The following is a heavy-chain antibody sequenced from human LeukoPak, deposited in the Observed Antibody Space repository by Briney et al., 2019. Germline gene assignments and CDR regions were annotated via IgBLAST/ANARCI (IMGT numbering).Heavy chain of an antibody. J-gene: IGHJ4*02. CDR3: ARGRTHSWSDFDY. D-gene: IGHD6-13*01. Sequence: GASVKVSCKASGYTFTGYYMHWVRQAPGQGLEWMGWINPNSGGTNYAQKFQGWVTMTRDTSISTAHMELSRLRSDDTAVYYCARGRTHSWSDFDYWGQGTLVTVSS. CDR2: INPNSGGT. V-gene: IGHV1-2*04. CDR1: GYTFTGYY.